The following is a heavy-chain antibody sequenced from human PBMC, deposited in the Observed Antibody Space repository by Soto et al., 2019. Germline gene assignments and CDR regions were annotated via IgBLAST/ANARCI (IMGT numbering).Heavy chain of an antibody. V-gene: IGHV6-1*01. CDR2: TYYRSRRYN. CDR1: GDSVSGNSAA. Sequence: SQTLSLTCAISGDSVSGNSAAWNWIRQSPSRGLEWLGRTYYRSRRYNDYAVSVKSRITVTPDTSKNQFSLHLNSVTPEDTAVYCCAREFPYYVSSDSYLDFWGQGAPVTVSS. D-gene: IGHD3-16*01. J-gene: IGHJ4*02. CDR3: AREFPYYVSSDSYLDF.